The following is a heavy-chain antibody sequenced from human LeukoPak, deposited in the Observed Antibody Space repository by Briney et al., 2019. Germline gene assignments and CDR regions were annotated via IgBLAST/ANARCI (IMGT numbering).Heavy chain of an antibody. CDR2: IKQDGSEK. V-gene: IGHV3-7*03. CDR3: AKDRLTIFGVVTDAFDI. D-gene: IGHD3-3*01. CDR1: GFTFSGYW. Sequence: PGGSLRLSCAASGFTFSGYWMSWVRQAPGKGLEWVANIKQDGSEKYHVDSAKGRFTISRDNSKNTLYLQMNSLRAEDTAVYYCAKDRLTIFGVVTDAFDIWGQGTMVTVSS. J-gene: IGHJ3*02.